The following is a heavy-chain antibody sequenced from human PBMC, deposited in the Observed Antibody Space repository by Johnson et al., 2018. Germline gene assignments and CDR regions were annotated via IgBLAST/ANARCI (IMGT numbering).Heavy chain of an antibody. V-gene: IGHV3-33*01. J-gene: IGHJ6*02. D-gene: IGHD3-10*01. Sequence: QVQLVQSGGGVVQPGRSLRLSCAASGFTFSSYGMHWVRQAPGKGLEWVAVIWYDGSYKYYADSVKGRFTISRDNSKDRLYLQMNGLRAADTAGYYWARDRAPRGYYGMDVWGQGTTVTVSS. CDR1: GFTFSSYG. CDR3: ARDRAPRGYYGMDV. CDR2: IWYDGSYK.